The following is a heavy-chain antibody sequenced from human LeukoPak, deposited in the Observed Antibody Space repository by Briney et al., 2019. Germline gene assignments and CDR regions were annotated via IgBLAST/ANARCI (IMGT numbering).Heavy chain of an antibody. D-gene: IGHD6-19*01. J-gene: IGHJ6*03. CDR1: GGSFSGYY. Sequence: SETLSLTCAVYGGSFSGYYWSWIRQPPGKGLEWIGEINHSGSTNYNPSLKSRVTISVDTSKNQFSLKLSSVTAADTAVYYCARHVMEQWLVYYYYYYMDVWGKGTTVTISS. CDR2: INHSGST. V-gene: IGHV4-34*01. CDR3: ARHVMEQWLVYYYYYYMDV.